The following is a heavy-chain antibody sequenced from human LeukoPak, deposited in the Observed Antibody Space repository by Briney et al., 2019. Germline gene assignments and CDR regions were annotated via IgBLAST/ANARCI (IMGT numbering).Heavy chain of an antibody. J-gene: IGHJ4*02. D-gene: IGHD3-3*01. CDR2: ISSSGTYI. CDR1: GFTFNTCG. V-gene: IGHV3-21*01. CDR3: AREPIFGVVIPFDH. Sequence: PGGSLRLSCAASGFTFNTCGMNWVRQAPGKGLEWVSSISSSGTYIYYADSVKGRFTISRDNAKNSLYLQMNSLRAEDTALYYCAREPIFGVVIPFDHWGQGTLVTVSA.